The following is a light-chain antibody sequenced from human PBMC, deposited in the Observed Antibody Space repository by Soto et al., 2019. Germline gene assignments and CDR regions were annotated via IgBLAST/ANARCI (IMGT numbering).Light chain of an antibody. Sequence: GEDRSSRTCRASQSISGYLAWYQQKPGKVPKLLIYSASTLQSGVPSRFSCTASGTDFTLSISRLQPEDIATYYCQEHNNFLITFGQGTRLEIK. J-gene: IGKJ5*01. CDR2: SAS. CDR3: QEHNNFLIT. V-gene: IGKV1-9*01. CDR1: QSISGY.